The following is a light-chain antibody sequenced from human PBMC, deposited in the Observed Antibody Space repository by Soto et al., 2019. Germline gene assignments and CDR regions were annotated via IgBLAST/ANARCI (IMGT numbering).Light chain of an antibody. CDR1: QSVSSSY. CDR3: QQYGSSPNT. Sequence: EIVLTQSPGTLSLSPGERATLSCRASQSVSSSYLAWYQQKPGQAPRLLIYGASSRATGIPDRFSGSGSGTGFTLTISRLEPEDFAVYYCQQYGSSPNTFGQGTKLAIK. CDR2: GAS. J-gene: IGKJ2*01. V-gene: IGKV3-20*01.